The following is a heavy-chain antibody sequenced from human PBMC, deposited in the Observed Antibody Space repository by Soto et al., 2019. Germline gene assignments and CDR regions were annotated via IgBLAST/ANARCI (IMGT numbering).Heavy chain of an antibody. CDR3: AREPASAKPEGVDF. CDR1: GYTFSDYY. D-gene: IGHD3-16*01. CDR2: INPNSGGT. V-gene: IGHV1-2*02. J-gene: IGHJ4*02. Sequence: ASVKVSCNASGYTFSDYYIHWVRQAPGQGLEGMGWINPNSGGTKYAPKFQGGVTMTRDTSITTAYMELSRLRSGDTAVYYCAREPASAKPEGVDFWGEVTMLTVSS.